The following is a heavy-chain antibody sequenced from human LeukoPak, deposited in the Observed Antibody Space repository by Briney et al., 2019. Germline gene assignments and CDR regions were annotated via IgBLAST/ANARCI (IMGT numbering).Heavy chain of an antibody. CDR2: IYWNDDK. CDR1: GFSLSTSGVG. Sequence: SGPTLVNPTQTLTLTCTFSGFSLSTSGVGVGWIRQPPGKALEWLALIYWNDDKRYSPSLKSRLTITKDTSKNQVVLTMTNMDPVDTATYYCAHRRYDYVWGSYQFDYWGQGTLVTVSS. V-gene: IGHV2-5*01. CDR3: AHRRYDYVWGSYQFDY. D-gene: IGHD3-16*01. J-gene: IGHJ4*02.